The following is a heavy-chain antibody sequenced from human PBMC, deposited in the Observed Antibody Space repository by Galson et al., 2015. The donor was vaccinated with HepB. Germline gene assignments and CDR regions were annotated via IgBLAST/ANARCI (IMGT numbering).Heavy chain of an antibody. CDR3: AKDREITMVRGVMMNY. D-gene: IGHD3-10*01. CDR2: ISYDGSYK. Sequence: SLRLSCAASGFIFSSFGLHWVRQAPGKGLEWVTFISYDGSYKNYAGSVKGRFTISRDNSKNTLYPQMNSLRAEDTAVYYCAKDREITMVRGVMMNYWGQGTLVTVPS. CDR1: GFIFSSFG. J-gene: IGHJ4*02. V-gene: IGHV3-30*18.